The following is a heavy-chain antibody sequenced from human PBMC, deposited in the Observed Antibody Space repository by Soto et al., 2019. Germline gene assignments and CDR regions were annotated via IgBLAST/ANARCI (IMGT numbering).Heavy chain of an antibody. CDR2: ISSNGGST. CDR3: VKDEGITPLHSSSWYNWFDP. CDR1: GFTFSSYA. V-gene: IGHV3-64D*08. D-gene: IGHD6-13*01. Sequence: GGSLRLSCSASGFTFSSYAMHWVRQAPGKGLEYVSAISSNGGSTYYADSVKGRFTISRDNSKNTLYLQMSSLRAEDTAVYYCVKDEGITPLHSSSWYNWFDPWGQGTLVTVSS. J-gene: IGHJ5*02.